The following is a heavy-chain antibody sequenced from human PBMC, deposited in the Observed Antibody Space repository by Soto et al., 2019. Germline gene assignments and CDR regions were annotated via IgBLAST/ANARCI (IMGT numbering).Heavy chain of an antibody. CDR2: IYYSGST. CDR1: GGSISSSSYY. D-gene: IGHD3-10*01. Sequence: PSETLSLTCTVSGGSISSSSYYWGWIRQPPGKGLEWIGSIYYSGSTYYNPSLKSRVTISVDTSKNQFSLKLSSVTAADTAVYYCASMSSSGSSYYYYYYYYMDVWGKGTTVTVSS. CDR3: ASMSSSGSSYYYYYYYYMDV. V-gene: IGHV4-39*01. J-gene: IGHJ6*03.